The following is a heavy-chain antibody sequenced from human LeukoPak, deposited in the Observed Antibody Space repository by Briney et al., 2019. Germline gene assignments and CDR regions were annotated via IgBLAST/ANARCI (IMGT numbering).Heavy chain of an antibody. CDR1: GFIFSDQY. J-gene: IGHJ5*02. Sequence: GGSLRLSCAASGFIFSDQYMDWVRQAPGKGLEWVGRTRNKAKSYTTEYAASVKGRFSISRDDSENSVFLQMNSLKTEDTAVYYCSILTGPWGRGTLVTVSS. D-gene: IGHD3-9*01. CDR2: TRNKAKSYTT. V-gene: IGHV3-72*01. CDR3: SILTGP.